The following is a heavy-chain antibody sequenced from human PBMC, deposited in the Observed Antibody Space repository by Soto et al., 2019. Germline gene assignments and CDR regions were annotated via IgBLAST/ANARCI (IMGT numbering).Heavy chain of an antibody. Sequence: GASVKVSCKASGGTFSSYAISWVRQAPGQGLEWMGGIIPIFGTANYAQKFQGRVTITADESTSTAYMELSSLRSEDTAVYYCARVKGILEWLFGAFDIWGQGTMVTVSS. CDR1: GGTFSSYA. D-gene: IGHD3-3*01. CDR3: ARVKGILEWLFGAFDI. CDR2: IIPIFGTA. V-gene: IGHV1-69*13. J-gene: IGHJ3*02.